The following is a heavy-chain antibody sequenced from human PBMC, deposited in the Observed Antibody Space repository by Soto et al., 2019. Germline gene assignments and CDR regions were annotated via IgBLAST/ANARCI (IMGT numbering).Heavy chain of an antibody. V-gene: IGHV5-51*01. CDR2: IYPGDFDT. CDR3: ARGYICGLAIHRDSFDL. Sequence: LKISCQGFGYRFTSYWIAGVRQLPGKGLEFMGIIYPGDFDTRYNPSFQGQVTISVDNSISTAYLQWSSLKAPDTAMYFCARGYICGLAIHRDSFDLWGQGTLVTV. J-gene: IGHJ4*02. D-gene: IGHD3-9*01. CDR1: GYRFTSYW.